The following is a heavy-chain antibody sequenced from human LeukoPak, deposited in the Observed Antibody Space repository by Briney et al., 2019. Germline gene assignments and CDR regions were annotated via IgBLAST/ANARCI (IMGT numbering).Heavy chain of an antibody. CDR1: GFTFSNFW. V-gene: IGHV3-74*01. D-gene: IGHD3/OR15-3a*01. Sequence: GGSLRPSCAASGFTFSNFWMHWVRQTPGKGLVWVSRINRDGSSTNYVDSVKGRFTISRDNAKNTLYLQMNSLRDEDTAVYYCAKDGPEGKRVFDIWGQGTMVTVSS. J-gene: IGHJ3*02. CDR3: AKDGPEGKRVFDI. CDR2: INRDGSST.